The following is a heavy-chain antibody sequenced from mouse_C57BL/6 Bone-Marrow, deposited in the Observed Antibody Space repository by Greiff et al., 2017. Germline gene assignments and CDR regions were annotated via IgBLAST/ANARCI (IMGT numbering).Heavy chain of an antibody. Sequence: VQLEQSGAELMKPGASVKLSCKATGYTFTGYWIEWVKQRPGHGLEWIGEIFPGSGSTYYNEKFKGKATLPADTSSNTAYMELGGLTTEDSAVYYCARGGCAMDYWGQGTSVTVSS. V-gene: IGHV1-9*01. CDR3: ARGGCAMDY. J-gene: IGHJ4*01. CDR1: GYTFTGYW. CDR2: IFPGSGST.